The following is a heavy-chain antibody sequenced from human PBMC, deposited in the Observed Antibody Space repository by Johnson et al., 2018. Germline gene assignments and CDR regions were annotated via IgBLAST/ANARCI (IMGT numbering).Heavy chain of an antibody. CDR3: ARVITDFYDSSGYGFQH. CDR1: GLSFSSYS. Sequence: EVQLVESGGGLVQPGGSLRLSCEATGLSFSSYSLNWVRQAPGKGLEWISYISSSSRTIYYADSVKGRFTISRDDAKNSLYLQMNSLRAGDTAVYYCARVITDFYDSSGYGFQHWGQGTLVTVSS. D-gene: IGHD3-22*01. J-gene: IGHJ1*01. V-gene: IGHV3-48*01. CDR2: ISSSSRTI.